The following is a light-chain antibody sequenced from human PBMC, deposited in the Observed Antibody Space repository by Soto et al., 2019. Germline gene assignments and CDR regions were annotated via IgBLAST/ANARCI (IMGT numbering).Light chain of an antibody. CDR1: QGMRND. CDR3: LQDYNYPRT. V-gene: IGKV1-6*01. J-gene: IGKJ2*01. Sequence: AIQMTQSASSLSASVGDRVTITCRASQGMRNDLGWYQQKPGKAPKLLIYGASSSQSGVPSRFSGSGSGTDFTLTITSLQPEDFATYYCLQDYNYPRTFGQGTKLEIK. CDR2: GAS.